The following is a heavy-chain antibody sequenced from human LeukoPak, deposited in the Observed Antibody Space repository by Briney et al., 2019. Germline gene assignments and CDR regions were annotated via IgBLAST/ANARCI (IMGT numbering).Heavy chain of an antibody. CDR3: AHGAMYQLDY. V-gene: IGHV3-23*01. J-gene: IGHJ4*02. D-gene: IGHD2-2*01. CDR1: GFPFSSHG. Sequence: PGGSLRLSCAASGFPFSSHGMSWVRQAPGEGLEWVPGIIGGGGSTYYADSVKGRFTISGDNSRNTLFLQMNSLRAEDTAVYYCAHGAMYQLDYWGQGTLVTVSS. CDR2: IIGGGGST.